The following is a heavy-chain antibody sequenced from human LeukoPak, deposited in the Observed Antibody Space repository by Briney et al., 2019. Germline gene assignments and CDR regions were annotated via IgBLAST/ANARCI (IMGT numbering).Heavy chain of an antibody. CDR1: GYVFTNYY. CDR3: ARDGYSYGFPN. J-gene: IGHJ4*02. V-gene: IGHV1-69*05. CDR2: IIPIFGTA. D-gene: IGHD5-18*01. Sequence: SVKVSCKASGYVFTNYYIYWLRKAPGQGLEWMGGIIPIFGTANYAQKFQGRVTITTDESTSTAYMELSSLRSEDTAVYYCARDGYSYGFPNWGQGTLVTVSS.